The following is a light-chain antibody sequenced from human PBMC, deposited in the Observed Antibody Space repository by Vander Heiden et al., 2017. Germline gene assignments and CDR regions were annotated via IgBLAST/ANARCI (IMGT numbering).Light chain of an antibody. V-gene: IGKV4-1*01. CDR2: WAS. J-gene: IGKJ1*01. CDR1: QSVLFTSDNKNY. Sequence: DIGMTQSPDSLALSLGERATINCKSSQSVLFTSDNKNYLAWYQQKPGQPPKLLIYWASTRQSGVPDRFSGSGSGTDFTLTISSLQAEDVAVYCCQQYYSTPRTFGQGTKVEIK. CDR3: QQYYSTPRT.